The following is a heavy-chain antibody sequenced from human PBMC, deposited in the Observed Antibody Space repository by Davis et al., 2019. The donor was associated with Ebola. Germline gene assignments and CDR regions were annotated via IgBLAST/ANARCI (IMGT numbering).Heavy chain of an antibody. V-gene: IGHV3-13*01. CDR2: IGTEGDT. D-gene: IGHD4-11*01. Sequence: GGSLRLSCVASGFTFSNYDMHWVRHPTGKGLEWVSTIGTEGDTDYPATVKGRFTISRENGKNSLYLQMNSLRVGDTAVYYCTRVRFTVTNSKYYYYGMDVWGQGTTVIVSS. CDR1: GFTFSNYD. J-gene: IGHJ6*02. CDR3: TRVRFTVTNSKYYYYGMDV.